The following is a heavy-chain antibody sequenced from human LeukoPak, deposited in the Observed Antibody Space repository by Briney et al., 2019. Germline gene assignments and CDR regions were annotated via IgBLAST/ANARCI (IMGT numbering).Heavy chain of an antibody. Sequence: SGTLSLTCTVSGGSVSSGSYYWSWIRQPPGKGLEWIGYVYYSGSTNYNPSLKSRVTISVDTSKNQFSLKLSSVTAADTAVYYCARTYSGSYEGSWFDPWGQGTLVTVS. CDR3: ARTYSGSYEGSWFDP. V-gene: IGHV4-61*01. CDR2: VYYSGST. D-gene: IGHD1-26*01. CDR1: GGSVSSGSYY. J-gene: IGHJ5*02.